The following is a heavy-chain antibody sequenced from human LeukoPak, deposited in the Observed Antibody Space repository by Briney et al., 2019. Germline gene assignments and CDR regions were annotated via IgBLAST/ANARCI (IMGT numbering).Heavy chain of an antibody. CDR1: GYTLTELS. CDR2: FDPEDGET. D-gene: IGHD4-17*01. Sequence: ASVKVSCKVSGYTLTELSMHWVRQAPAKELEWMGVFDPEDGETIYAQKFQGRVTMTEDTSTDTAYMELSSLRSEDTAVYYCATDSDYGDSDHYYYYYAMDVWGQGTTVTVSS. V-gene: IGHV1-24*01. J-gene: IGHJ6*02. CDR3: ATDSDYGDSDHYYYYYAMDV.